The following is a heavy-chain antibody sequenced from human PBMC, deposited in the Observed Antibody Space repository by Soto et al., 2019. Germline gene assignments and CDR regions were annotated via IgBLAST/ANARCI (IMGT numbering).Heavy chain of an antibody. J-gene: IGHJ6*02. CDR2: IGTAGDT. CDR1: GFTFSSYD. V-gene: IGHV3-13*01. Sequence: PGGSLRLSCAASGFTFSSYDMHWVRQATGKGLEWVSAIGTAGDTYYPGSVKGRFTISRENAKNSLYLQMNSLRAGDTAVYYCARDRYYGSESYLYYYGMDVWGQGTTVTVSS. D-gene: IGHD3-10*01. CDR3: ARDRYYGSESYLYYYGMDV.